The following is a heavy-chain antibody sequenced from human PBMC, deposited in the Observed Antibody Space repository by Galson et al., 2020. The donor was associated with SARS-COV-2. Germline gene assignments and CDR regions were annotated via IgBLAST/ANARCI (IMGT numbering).Heavy chain of an antibody. CDR3: ARDFEDHLRLGSLDC. V-gene: IGHV1-2*02. CDR1: GYTFTDYY. CDR2: TSPTSGGT. Sequence: ASVKVSCQASGYTFTDYYIHWVRQAPGQGLEWMGWTSPTSGGTDYAQKFQGRVTMTIDASITTAYMELTRLTSDDTAVYYCARDFEDHLRLGSLDCWGQGALVSVSS. J-gene: IGHJ4*02. D-gene: IGHD3-10*01.